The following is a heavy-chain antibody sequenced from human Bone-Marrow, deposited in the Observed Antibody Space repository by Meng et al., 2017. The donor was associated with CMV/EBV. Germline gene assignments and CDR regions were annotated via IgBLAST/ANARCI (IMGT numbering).Heavy chain of an antibody. CDR2: IKQDGSEK. CDR3: ASSIAAHPVLFDY. Sequence: GGSLRLSCAASGFTFNNYWMSWVRQAPGKGLEWVANIKQDGSEKYYVDSVKGRFTISRDNAKNSLYLQMNSLRAEDTAVYYCASSIAAHPVLFDYWGQGTLVTVSS. D-gene: IGHD6-6*01. J-gene: IGHJ4*02. CDR1: GFTFNNYW. V-gene: IGHV3-7*01.